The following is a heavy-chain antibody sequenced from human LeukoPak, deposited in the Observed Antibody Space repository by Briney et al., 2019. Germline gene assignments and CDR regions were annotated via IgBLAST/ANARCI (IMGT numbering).Heavy chain of an antibody. CDR3: AGRPTGYSSGYIH. CDR1: EFTFSDHY. Sequence: GGSLRLSCAASEFTFSDHYMDWVRQAPEKGLDWVSVISGSAHKIRYADSVKGRFTISRDNSENIVYLQMNNLRVEDTAVYYCAGRPTGYSSGYIHWGQGTLVTVSS. CDR2: ISGSAHKI. J-gene: IGHJ4*02. D-gene: IGHD5-18*01. V-gene: IGHV3-11*01.